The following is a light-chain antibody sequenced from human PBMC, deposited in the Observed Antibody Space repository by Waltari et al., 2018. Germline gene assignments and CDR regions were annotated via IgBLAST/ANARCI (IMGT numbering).Light chain of an antibody. CDR3: CSYASGSTII. CDR1: SSDVGSYNL. V-gene: IGLV2-23*01. J-gene: IGLJ2*01. CDR2: EGT. Sequence: QSALTQPASVSGSPGQSITISCTGTSSDVGSYNLVSWFQRHPDKAPELLIYEGTKRPSGVSNRFSGSKSGNTASLTISGLQAEDEADYYCCSYASGSTIIFGGGTKLTVL.